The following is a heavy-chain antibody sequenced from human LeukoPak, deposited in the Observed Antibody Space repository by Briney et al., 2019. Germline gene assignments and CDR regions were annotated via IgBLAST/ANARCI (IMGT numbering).Heavy chain of an antibody. CDR2: IYSGGST. CDR3: TCYYDSSGFLPFDY. Sequence: GGSLRLSCAASGFTVSSNYMSWVRQAPGKGLEWVSVIYSGGSTYYADSVKGRFTISRDNSKNTLYLQMNSLKTEDTAVYYCTCYYDSSGFLPFDYWGQGTLVTVSS. CDR1: GFTVSSNY. D-gene: IGHD3-22*01. J-gene: IGHJ4*02. V-gene: IGHV3-66*01.